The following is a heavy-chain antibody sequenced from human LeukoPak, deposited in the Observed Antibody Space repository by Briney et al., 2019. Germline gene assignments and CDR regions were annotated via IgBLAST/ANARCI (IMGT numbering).Heavy chain of an antibody. CDR3: ARAELLSLDY. CDR2: ISYDGTNK. J-gene: IGHJ4*02. D-gene: IGHD1-7*01. V-gene: IGHV3-30*04. CDR1: GFTFDEHA. Sequence: GGSLRLSCAASGFTFDEHAMHWVRQAPGKGLEWVAVISYDGTNKYYADSVKGRFTISRDNSKNTLYLQMNSLRVEDTAVYYCARAELLSLDYWGQGTLVTVSS.